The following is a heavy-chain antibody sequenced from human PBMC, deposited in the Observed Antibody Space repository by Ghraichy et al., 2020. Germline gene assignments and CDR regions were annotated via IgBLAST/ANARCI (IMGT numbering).Heavy chain of an antibody. J-gene: IGHJ4*02. CDR2: IGGSGTNI. Sequence: GESLRLSCAASGFTFTDYSMNWIRQAPGKGLEWVSRIGGSGTNIYYTDSVKGRFTISRDNAKNSLYLQMNSLTAADAAIYYCARAHFPGVSAANPFSFWGQGTLVTVSS. CDR1: GFTFTDYS. CDR3: ARAHFPGVSAANPFSF. V-gene: IGHV3-11*01. D-gene: IGHD6-13*01.